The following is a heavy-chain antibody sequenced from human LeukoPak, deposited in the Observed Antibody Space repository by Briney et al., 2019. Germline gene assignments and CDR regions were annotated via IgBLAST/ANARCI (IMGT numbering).Heavy chain of an antibody. V-gene: IGHV1-69*05. Sequence: GASVKVSCKASGGTFSSYAISWVRQAPGQGLEWMGGIIPIFGTANCAQKFQGRVTITTDESTSTAYMELSSLRSEDTAVYYCARGGDYGDSNGLWYYYMDVWGKGTTVTVSS. CDR3: ARGGDYGDSNGLWYYYMDV. J-gene: IGHJ6*03. D-gene: IGHD4-17*01. CDR1: GGTFSSYA. CDR2: IIPIFGTA.